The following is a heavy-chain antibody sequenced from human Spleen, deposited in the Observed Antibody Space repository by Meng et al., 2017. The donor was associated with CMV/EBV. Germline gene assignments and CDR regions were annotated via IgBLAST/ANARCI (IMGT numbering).Heavy chain of an antibody. V-gene: IGHV1-46*01. Sequence: ASVKVSCKASGYTFTTYYMHWVRQAPGQGLEWMGIINPSGDNTAYAQRFQGRVTMTRDTSTNTVYMELSSLRSEDTAPYYCAVERRRSGYWRYYGMDVWGQGTTVTVSS. D-gene: IGHD3-3*01. CDR1: GYTFTTYY. CDR2: INPSGDNT. CDR3: AVERRRSGYWRYYGMDV. J-gene: IGHJ6*02.